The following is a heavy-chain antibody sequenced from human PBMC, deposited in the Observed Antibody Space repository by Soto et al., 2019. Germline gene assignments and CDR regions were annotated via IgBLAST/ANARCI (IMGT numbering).Heavy chain of an antibody. D-gene: IGHD6-13*01. V-gene: IGHV1-8*02. CDR3: ARMATAGTLNWFDP. CDR2: MNPGSGTT. J-gene: IGHJ5*02. Sequence: QVQLVQSGAEVKEPGASVRVSCKASGYTFINFDISWVRQAAGQGLEWLGWMNPGSGTTGYASKFQGRVAMTRDASTGTSHLELSTLTSDDTAVYYCARMATAGTLNWFDPWSQGTLVTVSS. CDR1: GYTFINFD.